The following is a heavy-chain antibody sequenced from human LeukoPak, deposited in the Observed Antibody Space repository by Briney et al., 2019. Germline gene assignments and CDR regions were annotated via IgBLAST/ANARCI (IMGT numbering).Heavy chain of an antibody. CDR2: IIPIFGTA. CDR1: GGTFSSYA. J-gene: IGHJ4*02. D-gene: IGHD3-3*01. Sequence: ASVKVSCKASGGTFSSYAISWVRQAPGQGLEWMGGIIPIFGTADYAQKFQGRVTITADESTSTAYMELSSLRSEDTAVYYCARERGYDFWSGGRLDYWGQGTLVTVSS. V-gene: IGHV1-69*13. CDR3: ARERGYDFWSGGRLDY.